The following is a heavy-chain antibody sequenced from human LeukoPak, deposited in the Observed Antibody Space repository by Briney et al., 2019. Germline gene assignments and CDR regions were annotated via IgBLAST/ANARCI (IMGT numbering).Heavy chain of an antibody. J-gene: IGHJ4*02. CDR3: ARGYSSSWNYLDY. V-gene: IGHV4-61*01. D-gene: IGHD6-13*01. CDR2: MYYSGST. Sequence: SETLSLTCTVSGGSVSSGTYYWNWIRQPPGKGLEWLGYMYYSGSTNYNPSLKSRATISVDRSKNQFSLKLSYVTAADTAGYYCARGYSSSWNYLDYWGQGTLVTVSS. CDR1: GGSVSSGTYY.